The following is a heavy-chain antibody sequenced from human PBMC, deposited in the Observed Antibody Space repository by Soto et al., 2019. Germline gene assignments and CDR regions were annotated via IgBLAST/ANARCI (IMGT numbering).Heavy chain of an antibody. D-gene: IGHD3-22*01. J-gene: IGHJ4*02. CDR3: ARLGGYYQAFDS. Sequence: SETLSLTCTVSGGSISSYYWSWIRQPPGKGLEWIGYIYHSGSSNYNPSLKSRVTISVDSSKNQFSLKLDSVTAADTAVYYCARLGGYYQAFDSWGQGTLVTVS. V-gene: IGHV4-59*08. CDR1: GGSISSYY. CDR2: IYHSGSS.